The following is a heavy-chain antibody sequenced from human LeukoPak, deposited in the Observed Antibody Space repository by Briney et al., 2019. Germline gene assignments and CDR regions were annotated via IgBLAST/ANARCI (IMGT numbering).Heavy chain of an antibody. CDR2: FYTSGNT. CDR3: ARDRAVDRFDI. D-gene: IGHD5-12*01. CDR1: GDSISSGNYY. V-gene: IGHV4-61*02. J-gene: IGHJ3*02. Sequence: PSETLSLTCTVSGDSISSGNYYWTWIRQPAGKGLEWIGRFYTSGNTNYNPSLKSQVTISMDTSKNQFSLNLNSVTAADTAVYSCARDRAVDRFDIWGQGTMVTVSS.